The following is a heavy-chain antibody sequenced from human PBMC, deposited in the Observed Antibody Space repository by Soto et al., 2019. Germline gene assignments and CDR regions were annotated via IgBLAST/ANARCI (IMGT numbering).Heavy chain of an antibody. CDR1: GFSLDTSGVG. CDR3: ARSREETTTVRNYFFDY. Sequence: QITLKESGPPLVKPTQTLTLTCTFSGFSLDTSGVGVGWIRQPPGKALEWLAVIYRNDEKRYNLSLKSRLSITRDTSRNQVVLTVTTMDPVDTATYFCARSREETTTVRNYFFDYWGQGTLVTVSS. D-gene: IGHD4-4*01. V-gene: IGHV2-5*01. CDR2: IYRNDEK. J-gene: IGHJ4*02.